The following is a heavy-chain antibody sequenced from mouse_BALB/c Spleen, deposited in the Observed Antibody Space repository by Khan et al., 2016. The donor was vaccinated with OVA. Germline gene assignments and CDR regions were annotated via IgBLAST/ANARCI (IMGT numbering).Heavy chain of an antibody. J-gene: IGHJ3*01. D-gene: IGHD1-1*01. Sequence: QVQLKESGPGLVAPSQSLSITCTVSGFSLTTYGVHWVRQPPGKGLEWLGVIWAGGSTNYNSALMSRLSISKANSKRQAFLKMNSLHTDDTAMYYCARAYYYGAWFAYWGQGTLVTVSA. CDR1: GFSLTTYG. V-gene: IGHV2-9*02. CDR3: ARAYYYGAWFAY. CDR2: IWAGGST.